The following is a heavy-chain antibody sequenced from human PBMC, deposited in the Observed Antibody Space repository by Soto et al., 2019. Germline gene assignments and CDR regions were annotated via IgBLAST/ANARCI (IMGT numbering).Heavy chain of an antibody. D-gene: IGHD4-4*01. CDR1: GGSISSYY. CDR3: ARLTVTLPYYYYYMGV. V-gene: IGHV4-59*08. CDR2: IYYSGST. Sequence: PSETLALTCTISGGSISSYYWSWIRQPPGKGLEWIGYIYYSGSTNYNPSLKSRVTISVDTSKNQFSLKLSSVTAADTAVYYCARLTVTLPYYYYYMGVWGKGTTVTVSS. J-gene: IGHJ6*03.